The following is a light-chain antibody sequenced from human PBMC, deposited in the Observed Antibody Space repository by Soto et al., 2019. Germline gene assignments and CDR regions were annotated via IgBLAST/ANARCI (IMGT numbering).Light chain of an antibody. CDR2: GAS. V-gene: IGKV3-15*01. J-gene: IGKJ4*01. CDR3: QEYNNWPPLT. Sequence: ELVMTQSPATLSVSPGERATLSCRASQSVRSNLAWYQQKPGRAPRLLIYGASTRATGIPARFSGSGSGTEFTLTISSLQSEDFAVYYCQEYNNWPPLTFGGGNKVEIK. CDR1: QSVRSN.